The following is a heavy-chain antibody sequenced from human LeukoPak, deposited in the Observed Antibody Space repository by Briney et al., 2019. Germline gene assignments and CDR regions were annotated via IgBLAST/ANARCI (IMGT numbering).Heavy chain of an antibody. Sequence: GGSLRLSWAASGFTFSSYAMSWVRQAPGKGLEWVSAISGSGGSTYYADSVKGRFTISRDNSKNTLYLQMNSLRAEDTAVYYCAKGLVVYSSGDHDAFDIWGQGTMVTVSS. J-gene: IGHJ3*02. CDR2: ISGSGGST. CDR1: GFTFSSYA. V-gene: IGHV3-23*01. D-gene: IGHD6-19*01. CDR3: AKGLVVYSSGDHDAFDI.